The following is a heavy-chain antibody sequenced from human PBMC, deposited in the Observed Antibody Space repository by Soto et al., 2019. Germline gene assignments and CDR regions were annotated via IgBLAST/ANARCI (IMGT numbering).Heavy chain of an antibody. CDR2: IKQDESEK. CDR1: GFTFNNYW. J-gene: IGHJ4*02. Sequence: GGSLRLSCAVSGFTFNNYWMTWVRQAPGKGLEWVANIKQDESEKYYVDSVKGRFTVSRDNAKNSLYLQMNSLRADGTAVYYCARVPHYYDGSGYYFRFDYWGQGTLVTVSS. CDR3: ARVPHYYDGSGYYFRFDY. V-gene: IGHV3-7*01. D-gene: IGHD3-22*01.